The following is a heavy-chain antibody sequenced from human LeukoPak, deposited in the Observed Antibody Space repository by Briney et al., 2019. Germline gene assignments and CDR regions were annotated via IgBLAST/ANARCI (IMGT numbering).Heavy chain of an antibody. CDR3: ARGPIVGPFDY. Sequence: GGSLRLSCAASGFTFSSYAMHWVRQAPGKGLVWVAVISYDGRNKYYADSVKGRFTISRDNSKNTLYLQMNSLRAEDPAVYYCARGPIVGPFDYRGQGPLVTVSS. V-gene: IGHV3-30*04. CDR2: ISYDGRNK. CDR1: GFTFSSYA. D-gene: IGHD1-26*01. J-gene: IGHJ4*02.